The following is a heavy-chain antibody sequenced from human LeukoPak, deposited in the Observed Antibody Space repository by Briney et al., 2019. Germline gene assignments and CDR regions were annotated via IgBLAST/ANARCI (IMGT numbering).Heavy chain of an antibody. J-gene: IGHJ6*03. CDR1: GFTLSNLA. Sequence: SGGSMSLSCAASGFTLSNLAMSWVPEAPGKGVEGVSGMSSSGSNTLYADHEKGRFTIARDNAKNSLYLHINTLQAEDTAVYYCARRSPGSSSLFFYYTDVWGKGTTVTVSS. D-gene: IGHD1-26*01. CDR2: MSSSGSNT. CDR3: ARRSPGSSSLFFYYTDV. V-gene: IGHV3-23*01.